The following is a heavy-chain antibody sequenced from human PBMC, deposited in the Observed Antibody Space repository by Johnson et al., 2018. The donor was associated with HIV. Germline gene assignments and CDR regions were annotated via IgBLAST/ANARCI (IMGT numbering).Heavy chain of an antibody. V-gene: IGHV3-30*14. CDR3: ARGPLFFFASGLWAFDI. CDR1: NFTFRSFA. Sequence: QVQLVESGGGVVQPGRSLRLSCTASNFTFRSFAMHWVRQAPGKGLEWVALISHDLNIKYYPDSVRGRFTVSRDNSNNTLYLQMNSLTTEYTAVYFCARGPLFFFASGLWAFDIWGQGTMVTVSS. CDR2: ISHDLNIK. J-gene: IGHJ3*02. D-gene: IGHD3-10*01.